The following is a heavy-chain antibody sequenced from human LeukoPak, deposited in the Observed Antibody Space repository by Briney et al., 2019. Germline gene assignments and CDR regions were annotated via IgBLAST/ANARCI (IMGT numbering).Heavy chain of an antibody. CDR3: ARDIAAAGNYYMDV. Sequence: ASVKVSCKASEYTFTSSYMHWVRQAPGQGLEWMGIINPSGGSTSYAQKFQGRVTMTRDMSTSTVCMELSSLRSEDTAVYYCARDIAAAGNYYMDVWGKGTTVTVSS. D-gene: IGHD6-13*01. CDR2: INPSGGST. CDR1: EYTFTSSY. V-gene: IGHV1-46*01. J-gene: IGHJ6*03.